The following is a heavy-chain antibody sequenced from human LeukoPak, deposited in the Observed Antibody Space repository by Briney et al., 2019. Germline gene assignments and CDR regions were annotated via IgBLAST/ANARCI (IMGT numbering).Heavy chain of an antibody. Sequence: PGGSLRLSCAASGFTFSNYGMHWVRQAPGKGLEWVAVIWYDGSNTYYADSVKGRFTISRDNSKNTLFLQMNSLRDEDTAVYYCTRSPAANTPFDYYFDSWGQGTLVTVSS. D-gene: IGHD2-2*01. CDR3: TRSPAANTPFDYYFDS. J-gene: IGHJ4*02. V-gene: IGHV3-33*01. CDR2: IWYDGSNT. CDR1: GFTFSNYG.